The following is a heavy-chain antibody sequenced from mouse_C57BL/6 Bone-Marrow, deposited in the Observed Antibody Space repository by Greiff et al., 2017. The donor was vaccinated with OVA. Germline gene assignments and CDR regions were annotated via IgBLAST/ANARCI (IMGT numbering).Heavy chain of an antibody. D-gene: IGHD1-1*01. Sequence: EVMLVESGGGLVQPKGSLKLSCAASGFSFNTYAMNWVRQAPGKGLEWVARIRSKSNNYATYYADSVKDRFTISRDDSESMLYLQMNNLKTEDTAMYYCVRRGDNGSSPWYFDVWGTGTTVTVSS. J-gene: IGHJ1*03. CDR3: VRRGDNGSSPWYFDV. CDR1: GFSFNTYA. CDR2: IRSKSNNYAT. V-gene: IGHV10-1*01.